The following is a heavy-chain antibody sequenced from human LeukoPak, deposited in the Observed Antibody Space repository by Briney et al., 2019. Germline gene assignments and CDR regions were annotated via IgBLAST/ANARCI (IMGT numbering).Heavy chain of an antibody. CDR1: GYTFTDYY. CDR3: ARDLGGGDSDY. D-gene: IGHD2-21*01. Sequence: ASVKVSCKASGYTFTDYYMHWVRQAPGQGLEWMGIINPSGGSTSYAQKFQGRVTMTRDMSTSTVYMELSSLRSEDTAVYYCARDLGGGDSDYWGQGTLVTVSS. CDR2: INPSGGST. V-gene: IGHV1-46*01. J-gene: IGHJ4*02.